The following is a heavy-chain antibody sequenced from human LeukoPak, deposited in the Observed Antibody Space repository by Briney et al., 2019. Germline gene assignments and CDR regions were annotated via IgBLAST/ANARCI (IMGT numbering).Heavy chain of an antibody. V-gene: IGHV3-11*04. CDR3: ARVAGVIGSFRIEY. J-gene: IGHJ4*02. CDR2: IGGSDSIV. D-gene: IGHD2-21*01. Sequence: GGSLRLSYVVSEFIVNDYYMIWIGQAPGKGREWVADIGGSDSIVAYAASVKGRFTISRDNAKKSLYLQMNSLRAEDTAVYYCARVAGVIGSFRIEYWGQGTLVTVSS. CDR1: EFIVNDYY.